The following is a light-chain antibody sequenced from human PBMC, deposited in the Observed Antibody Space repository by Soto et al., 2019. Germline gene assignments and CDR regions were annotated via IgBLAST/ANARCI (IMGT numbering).Light chain of an antibody. Sequence: EIVLTQSPATLSLSPGERVTLSCGASQRVDSTSMAWYQHKPGLAPRLLVYGASRRATGIPDRFSGSGSGTDFTLTISRLEPEDFAVYYCHHYGRSLSYSFGQGTKVEIK. CDR2: GAS. J-gene: IGKJ2*03. V-gene: IGKV3D-20*01. CDR3: HHYGRSLSYS. CDR1: QRVDSTS.